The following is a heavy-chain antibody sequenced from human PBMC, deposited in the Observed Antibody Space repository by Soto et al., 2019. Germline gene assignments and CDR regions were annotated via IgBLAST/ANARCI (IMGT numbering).Heavy chain of an antibody. CDR3: ARDEGQGNDYVWGSYRPSYYFDY. Sequence: KQSQTLSLTCAISGDSVSSNSAAWNWIRQSPSRGLEWLGRTYYRSKWYNDYAVSVKSRITINPDTSKNQFSLQLNSVTPEDTAVYYCARDEGQGNDYVWGSYRPSYYFDYWGQGTLVTVSS. CDR2: TYYRSKWYN. CDR1: GDSVSSNSAA. D-gene: IGHD3-16*02. J-gene: IGHJ4*02. V-gene: IGHV6-1*01.